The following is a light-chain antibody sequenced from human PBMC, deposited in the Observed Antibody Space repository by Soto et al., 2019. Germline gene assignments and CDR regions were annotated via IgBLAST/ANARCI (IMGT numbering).Light chain of an antibody. CDR2: GAA. CDR3: QQYGSSPPKT. V-gene: IGKV3-20*01. Sequence: EIVLTQSPGTLSLSPGERATLSCRASQSVTSGYLAWFQQKPGQPPRLLIYGAASRATGVPDRFSGSGSGTDFTLTISRLEPEDFAVYYCQQYGSSPPKTFAQGTKVEIK. J-gene: IGKJ1*01. CDR1: QSVTSGY.